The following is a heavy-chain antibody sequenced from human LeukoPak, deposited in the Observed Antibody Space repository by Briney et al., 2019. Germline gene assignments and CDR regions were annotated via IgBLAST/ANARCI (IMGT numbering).Heavy chain of an antibody. CDR1: GYTFTDYY. J-gene: IGHJ6*02. CDR3: ARLKIQVFLDYSNYGMDV. CDR2: INPKTGGT. V-gene: IGHV1-2*02. D-gene: IGHD5-18*01. Sequence: GASVKVSCKASGYTFTDYYMHWVRQAPGQGLEWMGWINPKTGGTHYAQRFQGRVTMTRDTSIRTAYMELSRLRSYDTAVDFCARLKIQVFLDYSNYGMDVWGQGTTVTVSS.